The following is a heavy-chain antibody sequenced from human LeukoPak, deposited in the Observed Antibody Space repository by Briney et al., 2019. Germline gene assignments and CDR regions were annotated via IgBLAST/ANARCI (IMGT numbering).Heavy chain of an antibody. V-gene: IGHV3-30-3*01. CDR3: ARDLWGDYAELTSL. Sequence: PGRSLTLSCAASGFTFSSYAMHWVRQAPGKGLEWVAVISYDGSNKYYADSVKGRFTISRDNSKNTLYLQMNSLRAEDTAVYYCARDLWGDYAELTSLWGQGTLVTVSS. D-gene: IGHD4-17*01. CDR2: ISYDGSNK. CDR1: GFTFSSYA. J-gene: IGHJ4*02.